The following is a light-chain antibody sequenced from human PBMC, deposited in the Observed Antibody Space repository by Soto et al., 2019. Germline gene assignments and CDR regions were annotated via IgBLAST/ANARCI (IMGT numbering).Light chain of an antibody. CDR2: GAS. CDR1: QGVRSD. J-gene: IGKJ4*01. Sequence: EIAMTQSPDTRSLYPGDRTTLSCRASQGVRSDLAWYQQKAGQSPRLLIYGASTRAAETPARFSGSGSETEFTLTISSLQSEDFAVYYCQQYSKWPLTFGGGTKV. CDR3: QQYSKWPLT. V-gene: IGKV3-15*01.